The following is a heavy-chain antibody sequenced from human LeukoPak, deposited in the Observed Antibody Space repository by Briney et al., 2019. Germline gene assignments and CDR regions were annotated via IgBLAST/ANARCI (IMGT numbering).Heavy chain of an antibody. J-gene: IGHJ4*02. CDR2: IYYSGST. CDR3: VSNYYGSGSLDY. CDR1: GGSISSYY. D-gene: IGHD3-10*01. Sequence: SETLSLTCTVSGGSISSYYWSWIRQPPGKGLEWIGYIYYSGSTNYNPSLKSRVTISVDTSKNQFSLKLSSVTAADTAVYYCVSNYYGSGSLDYWGQGNLVTVSS. V-gene: IGHV4-59*08.